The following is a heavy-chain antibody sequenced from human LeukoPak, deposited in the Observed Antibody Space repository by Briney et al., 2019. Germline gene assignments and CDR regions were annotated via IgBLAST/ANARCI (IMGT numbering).Heavy chain of an antibody. CDR3: ARARLPHYYDSSGLPY. CDR2: INPSGGST. V-gene: IGHV1-46*01. J-gene: IGHJ4*02. CDR1: GYTFTSYY. D-gene: IGHD3-22*01. Sequence: ASVKVSCKASGYTFTSYYMHWVRQAPGQGLEWMGLINPSGGSTNYAQKFQGRVTMTRDMSTSTVYMELSSLRSEDTAVYYCARARLPHYYDSSGLPYWGQGTLVTVSS.